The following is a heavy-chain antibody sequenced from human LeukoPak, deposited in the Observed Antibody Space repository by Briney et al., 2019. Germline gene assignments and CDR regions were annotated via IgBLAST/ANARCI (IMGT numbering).Heavy chain of an antibody. CDR1: GGSISSSSYY. D-gene: IGHD3-22*01. Sequence: SETLSLTCTVSGGSISSSSYYWGWIRQPPGKGLEWTGSIYYSGSSYYNPSLKSRVTISVDTSKNQFSLKLSSVTAADTAVYYCARQMITSYYYDSSGSRAFDIWGQGTMVTVSS. J-gene: IGHJ3*02. V-gene: IGHV4-39*01. CDR3: ARQMITSYYYDSSGSRAFDI. CDR2: IYYSGSS.